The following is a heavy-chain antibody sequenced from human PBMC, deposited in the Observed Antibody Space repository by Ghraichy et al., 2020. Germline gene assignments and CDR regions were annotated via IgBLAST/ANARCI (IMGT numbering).Heavy chain of an antibody. Sequence: SETLSLTCTVSGGSISSYYWSWIRQPPGKGLEWIGYIYYSGSTNYNPSLKSRVTISVDTSKNQFSLKLSSVTAADTAVYYCARRGPGWSGYYPFDYWGQGTLVTVSS. J-gene: IGHJ4*02. CDR2: IYYSGST. CDR1: GGSISSYY. V-gene: IGHV4-59*08. D-gene: IGHD3-3*01. CDR3: ARRGPGWSGYYPFDY.